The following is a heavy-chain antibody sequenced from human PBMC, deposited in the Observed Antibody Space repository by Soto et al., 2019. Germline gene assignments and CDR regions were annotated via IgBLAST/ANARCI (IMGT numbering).Heavy chain of an antibody. Sequence: QLQLQESGPGLVKPSETLSLTCTVSGGSISSSSYYWGWIRQPPGKGLEWIGSIYYSGSTYYNPSLKSRVPISVDTSKTQFPLKLSPVPAAGTAVYYCARPPDDPPITNGYFDLWGRGTLVTVSS. J-gene: IGHJ2*01. CDR1: GGSISSSSYY. CDR3: ARPPDDPPITNGYFDL. D-gene: IGHD3-16*01. CDR2: IYYSGST. V-gene: IGHV4-39*01.